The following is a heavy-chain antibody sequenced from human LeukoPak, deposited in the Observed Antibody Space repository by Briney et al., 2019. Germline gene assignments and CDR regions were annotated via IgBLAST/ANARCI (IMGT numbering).Heavy chain of an antibody. Sequence: GGSLRLSCAASGFTFSSYAMSWVRQAPGKGLEWVSAISGGGHYIYYADSVKGRFTISRDNSKNTLFLQMDSLRAEDTAVYYCAKRVAEQSSSWYIDMWGQGTVVTVSS. J-gene: IGHJ3*02. CDR2: ISGGGHYI. D-gene: IGHD1-1*01. V-gene: IGHV3-23*01. CDR3: AKRVAEQSSSWYIDM. CDR1: GFTFSSYA.